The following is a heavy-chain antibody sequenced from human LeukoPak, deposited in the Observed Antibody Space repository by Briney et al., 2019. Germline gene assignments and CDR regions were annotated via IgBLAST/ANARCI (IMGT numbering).Heavy chain of an antibody. CDR3: ARDDGSGVDY. CDR1: EFTFSRYW. Sequence: GSLRLSCAASEFTFSRYWMLWARQPPGKGLVWVSRISSDGSFTTYADSVKGRFTISRDNAKNTLYLQMSSLRAEDTAVYYCARDDGSGVDYWGQGTLVTVSS. V-gene: IGHV3-74*03. J-gene: IGHJ4*02. D-gene: IGHD2-15*01. CDR2: ISSDGSFT.